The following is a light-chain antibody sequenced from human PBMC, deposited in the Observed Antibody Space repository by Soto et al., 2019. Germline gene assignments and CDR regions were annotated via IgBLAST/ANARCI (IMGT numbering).Light chain of an antibody. CDR3: QQYNNWPLT. V-gene: IGKV3-15*01. CDR2: GAS. CDR1: QRLSSN. J-gene: IGKJ4*01. Sequence: EIVMTQSPATLSVSLGDRATLSCRASQRLSSNLAWYQQKPGQAPRLLIYGASTRATGIPARFSGSGSGTEFTLTISSLQSEDFAVYYCQQYNNWPLTFGGGTKVDIK.